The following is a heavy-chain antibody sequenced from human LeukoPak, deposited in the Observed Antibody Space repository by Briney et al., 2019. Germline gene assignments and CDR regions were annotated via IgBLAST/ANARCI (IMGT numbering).Heavy chain of an antibody. CDR3: ARHIENYDSSGYYYEGAFDI. D-gene: IGHD3-22*01. CDR2: IYPGDSNT. V-gene: IGHV5-51*01. J-gene: IGHJ3*02. CDR1: GYRFTSYW. Sequence: GESLKISCKGSGYRFTSYWIDWVRQMPGKGLEWMGIIYPGDSNTIYSPSFQGQVTISVDKSISTAYLQWSSLKASDTAMYYCARHIENYDSSGYYYEGAFDIWGQGTTVTISS.